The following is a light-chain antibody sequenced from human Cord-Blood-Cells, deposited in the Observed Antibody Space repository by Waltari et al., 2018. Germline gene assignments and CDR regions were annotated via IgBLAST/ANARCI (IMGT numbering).Light chain of an antibody. V-gene: IGLV6-57*01. Sequence: NFMLTQPHSVSESPGKTVTISCTRSSGSIASNYVQWYPQRPGSSPTTVIYEDNQRPSGVPERFAGSIDSSSNSASLTISGLKTEDEADYYCQSYDSSNRVFGGGTKLTVL. CDR3: QSYDSSNRV. J-gene: IGLJ3*02. CDR1: SGSIASNY. CDR2: EDN.